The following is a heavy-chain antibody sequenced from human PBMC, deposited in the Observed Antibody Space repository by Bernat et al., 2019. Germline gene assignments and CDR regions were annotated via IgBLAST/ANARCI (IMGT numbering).Heavy chain of an antibody. D-gene: IGHD5-24*01. V-gene: IGHV3-30-3*01. CDR1: GFTFSSYA. CDR3: ARAVIKMATIQRGYFDY. Sequence: QVQLVESGGGVVQPGRSLRLSCAPSGFTFSSYAMHWVRQAPGKGLEWVAVISYDGSNKYYADSVKGRFTISRDNSKNTLYLQMNSLRAEDTAVYCFARAVIKMATIQRGYFDYWGQGTLVTVYS. CDR2: ISYDGSNK. J-gene: IGHJ4*02.